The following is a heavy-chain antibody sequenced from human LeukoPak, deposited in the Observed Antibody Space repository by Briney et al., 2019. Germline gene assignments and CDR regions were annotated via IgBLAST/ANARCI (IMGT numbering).Heavy chain of an antibody. D-gene: IGHD2-15*01. CDR2: IYYSGST. CDR1: GGSISSSSYY. J-gene: IGHJ4*02. Sequence: SETLSLTCTVSGGSISSSSYYWGWIRQPPGKGLEWIGSIYYSGSTYYNPSLKSRVTISVDTSKNQFSLKLSSVTAADTAVYYCARAIRVGAAPSFFDYWGQGTLVTVSS. V-gene: IGHV4-39*07. CDR3: ARAIRVGAAPSFFDY.